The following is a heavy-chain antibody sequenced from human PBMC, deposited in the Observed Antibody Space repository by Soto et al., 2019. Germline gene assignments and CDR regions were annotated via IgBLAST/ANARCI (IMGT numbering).Heavy chain of an antibody. CDR2: ISSSSSYI. J-gene: IGHJ4*02. CDR1: GFTFSSYS. Sequence: GGSLRLSCAASGFTFSSYSMNWVRQAPGKGLEWVSSISSSSSYIYYADSVKGRFTISRDNAKNSLYLQMNSLRAEDTAVYYCARSDCSGGSCYGPFDYWGQGTLVTVSS. V-gene: IGHV3-21*01. D-gene: IGHD2-15*01. CDR3: ARSDCSGGSCYGPFDY.